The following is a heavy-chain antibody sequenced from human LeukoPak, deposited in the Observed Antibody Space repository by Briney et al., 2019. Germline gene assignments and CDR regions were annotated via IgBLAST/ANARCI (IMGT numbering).Heavy chain of an antibody. CDR2: ISGSDVST. CDR3: AKPPTWSSSGWYYFDY. Sequence: GGSLRLSCAASGFTFSSYAMSWVRQAPGKGLEWVSVISGSDVSTYYADSVKGRFTLSRDSSKNTLYLQMNSLRAEDTALYYCAKPPTWSSSGWYYFDYWGQGTLVTVSS. V-gene: IGHV3-23*01. CDR1: GFTFSSYA. D-gene: IGHD6-19*01. J-gene: IGHJ4*02.